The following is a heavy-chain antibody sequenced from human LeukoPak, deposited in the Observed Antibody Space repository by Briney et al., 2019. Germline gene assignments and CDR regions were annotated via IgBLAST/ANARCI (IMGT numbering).Heavy chain of an antibody. D-gene: IGHD3-22*01. V-gene: IGHV4-38-2*02. CDR1: GYSISSGYF. J-gene: IGHJ4*02. Sequence: SETLSLTCTVSGYSISSGYFWGWIRQPPGKGLQWIGSIYHSGSSNYNPSLKSRVTISVDTSKNQFSLRLTSVTAADTAVYYCARVGRNFYDNTAHQGVVYWGQGTLVTVSS. CDR2: IYHSGSS. CDR3: ARVGRNFYDNTAHQGVVY.